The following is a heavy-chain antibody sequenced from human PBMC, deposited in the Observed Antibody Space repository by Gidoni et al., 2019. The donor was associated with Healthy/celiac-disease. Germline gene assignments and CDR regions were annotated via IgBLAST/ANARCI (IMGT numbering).Heavy chain of an antibody. D-gene: IGHD2-21*02. CDR3: ARVRDCGGDCYSGIGGWYFDL. V-gene: IGHV1-69*06. Sequence: QVQLVQSGAEVKKPGSSVKVSCKASGGTFSSYAISWVRQAPGQGLEWMGGIIPIFGTANYAQKFQGRVTITADKSTSTAYMELSSLRSEDTAVYYCARVRDCGGDCYSGIGGWYFDLWGRGTLVTVSS. CDR1: GGTFSSYA. CDR2: IIPIFGTA. J-gene: IGHJ2*01.